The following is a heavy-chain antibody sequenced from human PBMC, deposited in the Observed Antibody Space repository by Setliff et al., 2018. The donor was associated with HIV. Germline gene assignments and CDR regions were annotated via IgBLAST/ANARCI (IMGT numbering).Heavy chain of an antibody. Sequence: ASVKVSCKASGGTFRSHEISWVRQAPGQGLEWMGGIVPILNTGNYAPKFQGRVTITADENTGTAYMELSSLRSEDTAVYYCARARRYDYDWGNYRLDAFDMWGQGTMVTVSS. CDR3: ARARRYDYDWGNYRLDAFDM. V-gene: IGHV1-69*13. CDR1: GGTFRSHE. CDR2: IVPILNTG. D-gene: IGHD3-16*02. J-gene: IGHJ3*02.